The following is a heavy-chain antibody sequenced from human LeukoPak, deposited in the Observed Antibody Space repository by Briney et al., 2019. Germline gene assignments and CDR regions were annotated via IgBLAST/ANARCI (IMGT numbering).Heavy chain of an antibody. D-gene: IGHD6-19*01. V-gene: IGHV3-11*01. CDR3: ARERAMEQWLVRDFDY. CDR2: ISSSGSTI. CDR1: GFTFSDYY. J-gene: IGHJ4*02. Sequence: GGSLRLSCAASGFTFSDYYMSWIRQAQGKGLEWVSYISSSGSTIYYADSVKGRFTTSRDNAKNSLYLQMNSLRAEDTAVYYCARERAMEQWLVRDFDYWGQGTLVTVSS.